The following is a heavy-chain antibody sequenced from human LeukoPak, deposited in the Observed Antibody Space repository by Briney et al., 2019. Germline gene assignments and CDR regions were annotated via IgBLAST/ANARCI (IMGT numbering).Heavy chain of an antibody. J-gene: IGHJ5*02. CDR2: ISGSGVTT. Sequence: PGGPLRLSCAASGFTFSNYGMSWVRQAPGKGLEWVSAISGSGVTTYYADSVKGRFTISRDNSKHTLYLQMNSLRAEDTAVYYCAKDHEQQLVQGWFDPWGQGTLVTVSS. V-gene: IGHV3-23*01. CDR3: AKDHEQQLVQGWFDP. CDR1: GFTFSNYG. D-gene: IGHD6-13*01.